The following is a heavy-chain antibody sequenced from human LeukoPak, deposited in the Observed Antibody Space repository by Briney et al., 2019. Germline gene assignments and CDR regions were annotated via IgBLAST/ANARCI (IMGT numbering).Heavy chain of an antibody. CDR2: IRYDGSNK. J-gene: IGHJ6*03. CDR3: AKVVRYDYYYYMDV. Sequence: GGSLRLSCAASGFTLSSYGMHWVRQAPGKGLEWVAFIRYDGSNKYYADSVKGRFTISRDNSKNTLYLQMNSLRAEDTAVYYCAKVVRYDYYYYMDVWGKGTTVTVSS. D-gene: IGHD2-8*02. V-gene: IGHV3-30*02. CDR1: GFTLSSYG.